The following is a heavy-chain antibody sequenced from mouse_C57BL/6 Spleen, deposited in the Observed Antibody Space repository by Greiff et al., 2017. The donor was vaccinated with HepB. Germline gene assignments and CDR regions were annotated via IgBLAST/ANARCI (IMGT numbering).Heavy chain of an antibody. CDR2: INPNNGGT. CDR1: GYTFTDYN. V-gene: IGHV1-18*01. J-gene: IGHJ3*01. Sequence: EVQLQQSGPELVKPGASVKIPCKASGYTFTDYNMDWVKQSHGKSLEWIGDINPNNGGTIYNQKFKGKATLTVDKSSSTAYMELRSLTSADTAVYYCARGGDYDWCAYWGQGTLVTVSA. D-gene: IGHD2-4*01. CDR3: ARGGDYDWCAY.